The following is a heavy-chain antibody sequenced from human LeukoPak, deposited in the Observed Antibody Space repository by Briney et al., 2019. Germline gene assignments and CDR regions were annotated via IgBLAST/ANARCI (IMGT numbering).Heavy chain of an antibody. CDR1: GFTLSHDW. Sequence: GGSLRLSCVASGFTLSHDWMRWYRQAPGEGLEWVANLNQDGSVQLYGDSVRGRFTISRDNAKNSVYIQMNSMRVEDTAMYFCARDHNVADVWGRGTKVTVSS. V-gene: IGHV3-7*01. CDR2: LNQDGSVQ. D-gene: IGHD2-8*01. CDR3: ARDHNVADV. J-gene: IGHJ3*01.